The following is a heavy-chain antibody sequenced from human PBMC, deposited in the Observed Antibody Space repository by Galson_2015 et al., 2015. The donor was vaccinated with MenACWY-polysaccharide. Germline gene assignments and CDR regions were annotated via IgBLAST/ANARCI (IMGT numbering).Heavy chain of an antibody. CDR2: ISKSGDTT. V-gene: IGHV3-11*01. J-gene: IGHJ6*02. CDR1: GFSFGAWC. CDR3: ARGHYGLDV. Sequence: SLRLSCAASGFSFGAWCMRWVRQAPGKGLEWLSYISKSGDTTDYGDSVKGRFAISRDNAKNSVYLQLNSLEVEDTAIYYCARGHYGLDVWGQGTPVTVSS.